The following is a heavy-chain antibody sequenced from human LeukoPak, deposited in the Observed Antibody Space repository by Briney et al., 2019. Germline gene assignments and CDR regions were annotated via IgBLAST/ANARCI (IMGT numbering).Heavy chain of an antibody. CDR1: GYTFTGYY. J-gene: IGHJ4*02. V-gene: IGHV1-2*02. CDR3: ARDPILYSSYYFDY. Sequence: EASVKVSCKASGYTFTGYYMHWVRQAPGQGLEWMGWINPNSGGTNYAQKFQGRVTMTRDTSISTAYMELSRLRSDDTAVYYCARDPILYSSYYFDYWGQGTLVTVSS. CDR2: INPNSGGT. D-gene: IGHD5-12*01.